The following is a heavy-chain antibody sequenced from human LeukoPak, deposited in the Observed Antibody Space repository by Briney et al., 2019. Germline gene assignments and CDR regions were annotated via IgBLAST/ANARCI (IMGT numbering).Heavy chain of an antibody. CDR2: IWYDGSKE. J-gene: IGHJ4*02. D-gene: IGHD3-22*01. V-gene: IGHV3-33*01. CDR3: ARRYASSPHYFDY. Sequence: GGSLRLSCAASGLTFSSYGMHCVPHARGKGLVDVAVIWYDGSKEFYADSVKGRFTISRDNSKNTLYLQMDSLSAEDSAVYYCARRYASSPHYFDYWGQGTLVTVSS. CDR1: GLTFSSYG.